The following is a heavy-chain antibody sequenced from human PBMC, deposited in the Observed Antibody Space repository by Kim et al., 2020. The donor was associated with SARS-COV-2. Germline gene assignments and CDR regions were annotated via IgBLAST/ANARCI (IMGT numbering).Heavy chain of an antibody. V-gene: IGHV3-43*02. Sequence: GGSLRLSCAASGFTFDDYAMHWVRQAPGKGLEWVSLISGDGGSTYYADSVKGRFTISRDNSKNSLYLQMNSLRTEDTALYYCAKDRLDYYDSSILDYWGQGTLVTVSS. CDR3: AKDRLDYYDSSILDY. CDR2: ISGDGGST. CDR1: GFTFDDYA. J-gene: IGHJ4*02. D-gene: IGHD3-22*01.